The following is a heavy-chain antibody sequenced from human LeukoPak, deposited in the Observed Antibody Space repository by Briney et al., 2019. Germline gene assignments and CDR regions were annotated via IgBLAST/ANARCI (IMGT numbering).Heavy chain of an antibody. J-gene: IGHJ3*02. Sequence: KAGEALKISRKGSGYSFPTYWIGWVRQMPGKGLEWRGIIYPADSDTRYSPSCQGQVTISADRSITTAYLHWSSLRASDTAMYYCARLSRSLGAIYGFDIWGQGTMVTVSS. CDR3: ARLSRSLGAIYGFDI. CDR2: IYPADSDT. CDR1: GYSFPTYW. V-gene: IGHV5-51*01. D-gene: IGHD2-2*02.